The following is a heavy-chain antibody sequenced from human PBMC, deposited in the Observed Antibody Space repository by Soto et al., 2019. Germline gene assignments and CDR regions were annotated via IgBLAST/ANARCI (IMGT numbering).Heavy chain of an antibody. D-gene: IGHD3-10*02. Sequence: QVQLMESGGGVVQPGGSLRLSCAALGFRFSSYGLHWVRQVPGKGLEWVAVISDNGTNKDYLDSVRGRFAISRDNSKSMLFLQMNSLRDEDAAVYFCAKDDMFERYYFDHWGQGTLVTVSS. V-gene: IGHV3-30*18. J-gene: IGHJ4*02. CDR2: ISDNGTNK. CDR1: GFRFSSYG. CDR3: AKDDMFERYYFDH.